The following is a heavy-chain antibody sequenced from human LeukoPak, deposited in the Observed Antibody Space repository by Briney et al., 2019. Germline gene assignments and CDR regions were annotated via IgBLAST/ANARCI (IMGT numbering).Heavy chain of an antibody. J-gene: IGHJ4*02. CDR3: ARGRGATQPYYFDY. D-gene: IGHD1-26*01. CDR2: INHSGST. Sequence: PSETLSLTCAVYGGSFSGYYWSWIRQPPGKGLEWIGEINHSGSTNYNPSLKSRVTISVDTSKNQFSLKLSSVTAADTAVYYCARGRGATQPYYFDYWGQGTLVTVSS. V-gene: IGHV4-34*01. CDR1: GGSFSGYY.